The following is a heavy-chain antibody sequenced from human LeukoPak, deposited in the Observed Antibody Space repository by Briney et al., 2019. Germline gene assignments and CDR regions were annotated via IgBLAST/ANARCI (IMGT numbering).Heavy chain of an antibody. V-gene: IGHV1-8*01. CDR3: ASCSGGSCHNYYYYYYMDV. J-gene: IGHJ6*03. Sequence: ASVKVSCKASGYTFTSYDINWVRQATGQGLEWMGWMNPNSGNTGYAQKFQGRVTMTRNTSISTAYMELSSLRSEDTAVYYCASCSGGSCHNYYYYYYMDVWGKGTTVTVSS. CDR1: GYTFTSYD. CDR2: MNPNSGNT. D-gene: IGHD2-15*01.